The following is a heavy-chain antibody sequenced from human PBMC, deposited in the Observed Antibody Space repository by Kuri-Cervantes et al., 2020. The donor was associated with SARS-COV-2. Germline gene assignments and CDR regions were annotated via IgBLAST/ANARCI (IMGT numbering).Heavy chain of an antibody. CDR1: GDTFSSYA. J-gene: IGHJ6*03. CDR2: IIPIFGTA. Sequence: SVKVSCKASGDTFSSYAISWVRQAPGQGLEWMGGIIPIFGTANYAQKFQGRVTITTDESTSTAYMELSSLRSEDTAVYYCASLLGWYYSSGYYHYYYMDVWGKGTTVTVSS. V-gene: IGHV1-69*05. D-gene: IGHD3-22*01. CDR3: ASLLGWYYSSGYYHYYYMDV.